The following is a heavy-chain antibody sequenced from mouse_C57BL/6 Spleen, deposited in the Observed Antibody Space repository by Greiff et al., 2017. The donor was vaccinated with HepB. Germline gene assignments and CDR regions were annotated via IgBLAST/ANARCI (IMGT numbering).Heavy chain of an antibody. D-gene: IGHD1-1*01. CDR3: ARLLRLSHYFDY. Sequence: EVQLQQSGPELVKPGASVKMSCKASGYTFTDYNMHWVKQSHGKSLEWIGYINPNNGGTSYNQKFKGKATLTVNKSSSTAYMELRSLTSEDSAVYYCARLLRLSHYFDYWGQGTTLTVSS. CDR2: INPNNGGT. CDR1: GYTFTDYN. V-gene: IGHV1-22*01. J-gene: IGHJ2*01.